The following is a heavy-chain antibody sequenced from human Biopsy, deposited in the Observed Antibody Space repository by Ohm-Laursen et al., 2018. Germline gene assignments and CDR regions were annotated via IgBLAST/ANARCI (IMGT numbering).Heavy chain of an antibody. Sequence: SETLSLTCTVSGGSFTGHYWGWIRQPPGKGLEWIGHISYTGYTSYKSSLKSRVTISLDTSRKHFSLRLTSLAAADTAVYYCARGSNEYGGLYFPHWGQGTLVTVSS. V-gene: IGHV4-59*11. CDR2: ISYTGYT. D-gene: IGHD4-23*01. CDR3: ARGSNEYGGLYFPH. J-gene: IGHJ1*01. CDR1: GGSFTGHY.